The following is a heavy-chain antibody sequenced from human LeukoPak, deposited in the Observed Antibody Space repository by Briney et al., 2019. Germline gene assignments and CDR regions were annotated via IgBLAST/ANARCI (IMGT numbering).Heavy chain of an antibody. V-gene: IGHV4-39*07. J-gene: IGHJ4*02. CDR2: IYYSGST. Sequence: SETLSLTCTVSGDSISSGSYYWGWLRQSPGQDLEWIVRIYYSGSTHYNPSLKSRVTISVDTSQNPFSLKLSSVTAADTAVYYCARAYPFDYWGQGTLVTVSS. CDR1: GDSISSGSYY. CDR3: ARAYPFDY.